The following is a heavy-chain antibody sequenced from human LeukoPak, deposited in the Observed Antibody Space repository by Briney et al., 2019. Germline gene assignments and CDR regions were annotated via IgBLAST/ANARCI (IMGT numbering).Heavy chain of an antibody. J-gene: IGHJ4*02. CDR3: ARSSYDSSGYYYFLDY. V-gene: IGHV3-53*01. CDR2: IYSGGGT. D-gene: IGHD3-22*01. Sequence: AGGSLRLSCAASGFTVSSNYMSWVRQAPGKGLEWVSVIYSGGGTYYADSVKGRFTISRDTSKNTLCLQMNSLRAVDTAVYYCARSSYDSSGYYYFLDYWGQGTLVTVSS. CDR1: GFTVSSNY.